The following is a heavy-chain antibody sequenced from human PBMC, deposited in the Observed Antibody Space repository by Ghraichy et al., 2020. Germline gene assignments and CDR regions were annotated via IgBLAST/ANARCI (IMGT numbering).Heavy chain of an antibody. CDR3: ARDNTWFGGNNILAYGMDV. Sequence: SVKVSCKPSGGTFSSYAICWVRQAPGQRLEWMGGITPMFGTPNYAQNFQGRLTITADEATTTAYMELSSLGSEDTAVYYCARDNTWFGGNNILAYGMDVWGPGTPVTVSS. CDR2: ITPMFGTP. J-gene: IGHJ6*02. D-gene: IGHD3-10*01. CDR1: GGTFSSYA. V-gene: IGHV1-69*13.